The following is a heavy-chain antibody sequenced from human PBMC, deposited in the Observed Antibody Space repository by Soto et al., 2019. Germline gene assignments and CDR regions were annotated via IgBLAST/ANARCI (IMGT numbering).Heavy chain of an antibody. CDR1: GYTFTSYG. CDR3: ARDAMYASVRRYFDL. J-gene: IGHJ2*01. D-gene: IGHD3-10*01. Sequence: QVQLVQSGAEVKKPGASVKVSCKASGYTFTSYGISCVRQAPGQGLEWVGWISAYNGDTNYAQNLQGRVTMTTDTSTSTAYMELRSLRSDDTAMYYCARDAMYASVRRYFDLWGRGTLVTVSS. V-gene: IGHV1-18*01. CDR2: ISAYNGDT.